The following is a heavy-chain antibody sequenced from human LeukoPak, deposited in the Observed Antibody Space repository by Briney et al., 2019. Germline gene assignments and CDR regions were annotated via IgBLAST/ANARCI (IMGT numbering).Heavy chain of an antibody. D-gene: IGHD6-19*01. CDR2: ISGSGGST. Sequence: PGGSLRLSCAASGFTFSSYAMSWVRQAPGKGLEWVSAISGSGGSTYYADSVKGRFTISRDNSKNTLYLQMNSLRAEDTAVYYCAKGSYSSGWYAYYFDYWGQGTLVTVSS. CDR3: AKGSYSSGWYAYYFDY. CDR1: GFTFSSYA. V-gene: IGHV3-23*01. J-gene: IGHJ4*02.